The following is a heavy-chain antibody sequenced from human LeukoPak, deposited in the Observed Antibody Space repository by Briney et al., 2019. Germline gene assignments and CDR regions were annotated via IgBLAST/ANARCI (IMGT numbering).Heavy chain of an antibody. CDR2: IYYSGST. CDR1: GGSISSYY. CDR3: AREPQLWVGGGVLDL. D-gene: IGHD3-10*01. V-gene: IGHV4-59*01. J-gene: IGHJ2*01. Sequence: PSETLSLTCTVSGGSISSYYWSWIRQPPGKGLEWIGYIYYSGSTNYNPSLKSRVTISVDTSKNQVSLKLSSVTAADTAVYYCAREPQLWVGGGVLDLWGRDTLLTVSS.